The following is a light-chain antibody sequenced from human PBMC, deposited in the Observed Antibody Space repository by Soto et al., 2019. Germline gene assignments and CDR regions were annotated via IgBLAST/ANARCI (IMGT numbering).Light chain of an antibody. V-gene: IGLV3-25*03. CDR2: KDS. Sequence: SSELTQPPSVSVSPGQTARITCSGDAVPKQYGHWYRLKPGQAPVLVIYKDSERPSGIPERFSGSSSGTTVTLTISGVQAEDEADYYCQSADRSGAYVIFGGGTKLTVL. CDR3: QSADRSGAYVI. CDR1: AVPKQY. J-gene: IGLJ2*01.